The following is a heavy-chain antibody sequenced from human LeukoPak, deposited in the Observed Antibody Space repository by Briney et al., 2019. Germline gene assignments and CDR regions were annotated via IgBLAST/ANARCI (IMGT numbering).Heavy chain of an antibody. J-gene: IGHJ4*02. V-gene: IGHV3-30*18. CDR1: GFTFSSYG. CDR2: ISYDGSNK. Sequence: PGRSLRLSCAASGFTFSSYGMHWVRQAPGKGLEWVAVISYDGSNKYYADSVKGRFTISRDNSKNTLYLQMNSLRAEDTAVYYCAKDRRTMVRGVITFDYWGQGTLVTVSS. D-gene: IGHD3-10*01. CDR3: AKDRRTMVRGVITFDY.